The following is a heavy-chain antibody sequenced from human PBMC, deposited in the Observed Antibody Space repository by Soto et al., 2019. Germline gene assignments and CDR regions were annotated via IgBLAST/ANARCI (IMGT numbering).Heavy chain of an antibody. V-gene: IGHV3-74*01. CDR2: INGDGSST. CDR3: TRDAYYDFWSGYSGYYYYYMDV. Sequence: GGSLRLSCAASGFTFSSYWMHWVRQAPGKGLVWVSRINGDGSSTIYADSVKGRFTISRDNAKNTLYLQMNSLRAEDTAVYYCTRDAYYDFWSGYSGYYYYYMDVWGKGTTVTVSS. J-gene: IGHJ6*03. CDR1: GFTFSSYW. D-gene: IGHD3-3*01.